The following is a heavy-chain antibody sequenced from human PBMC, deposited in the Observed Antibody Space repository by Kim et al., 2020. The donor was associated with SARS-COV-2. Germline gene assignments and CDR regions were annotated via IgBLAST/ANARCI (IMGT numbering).Heavy chain of an antibody. D-gene: IGHD6-19*01. CDR2: IIPIFGTA. CDR1: GGTFSSYA. V-gene: IGHV1-69*13. Sequence: SVKVSCKASGGTFSSYAISWVRQALGQGLEWMGGIIPIFGTANYAQKFQGRVTITADESTSTAYMELSSLRSEDTAVYYCARAVNSGYSSGWYLAGYYYYGMDVWGQGTTVTVSS. CDR3: ARAVNSGYSSGWYLAGYYYYGMDV. J-gene: IGHJ6*02.